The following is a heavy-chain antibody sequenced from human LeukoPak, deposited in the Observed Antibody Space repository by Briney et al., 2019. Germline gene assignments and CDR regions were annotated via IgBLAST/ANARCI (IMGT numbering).Heavy chain of an antibody. CDR2: IYSGGST. CDR3: ARDKNGWRYFDY. D-gene: IGHD5-24*01. J-gene: IGHJ4*02. V-gene: IGHV3-66*01. Sequence: PGGSLRLSCAASGFTVSSNYMSWVRQAPGKGLEWLSVIYSGGSTYYADSVKGRFTISRDNSKNTLYLQMNSLRAEDTAVYYCARDKNGWRYFDYWGQGTLVTVSS. CDR1: GFTVSSNY.